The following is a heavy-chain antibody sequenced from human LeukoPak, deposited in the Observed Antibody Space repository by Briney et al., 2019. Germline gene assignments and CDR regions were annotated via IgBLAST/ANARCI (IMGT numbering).Heavy chain of an antibody. CDR2: IRSKAYGGTT. J-gene: IGHJ6*03. V-gene: IGHV3-49*03. CDR1: GFTFGDYA. CDR3: TRGYCSSTSCADYYYYMDV. D-gene: IGHD2-2*01. Sequence: GGSLRLSCTASGFTFGDYAMSWFRQAPGKGLEWVGFIRSKAYGGTTEYAASVKGRLTISRDDSKSIAYLQMNSLKTEDTAVYYCTRGYCSSTSCADYYYYMDVWGKGTTVTVSS.